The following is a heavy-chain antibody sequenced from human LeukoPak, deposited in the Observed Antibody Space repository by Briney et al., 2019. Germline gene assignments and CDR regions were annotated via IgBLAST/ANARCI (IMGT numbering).Heavy chain of an antibody. CDR1: GFTFSSYS. V-gene: IGHV3-7*01. D-gene: IGHD1-26*01. Sequence: GGSLRLSCAASGFTFSSYSMNWVRQAPGKGLEWVANIKQDGSEKYYVDSVKGRFTISRDNAKNSLYLQMNSLRAEDTAVYYCARESKWELPYYFDYWGQGTLVTVSS. J-gene: IGHJ4*02. CDR3: ARESKWELPYYFDY. CDR2: IKQDGSEK.